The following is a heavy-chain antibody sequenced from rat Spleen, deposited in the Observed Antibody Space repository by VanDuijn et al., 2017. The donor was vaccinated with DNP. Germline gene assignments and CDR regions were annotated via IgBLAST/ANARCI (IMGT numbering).Heavy chain of an antibody. Sequence: EVRLVESGGGLVQPGGSLRLSCVASGFTFSSSWIYWIRQTPGKGLEWVASINTDGGRTYYPDSVKGRFTISRDNAKSTLYLQMDSLRSEDMATYYCARYSFRRVWDYWGQGTLVTVSS. V-gene: IGHV5-58*01. CDR3: ARYSFRRVWDY. J-gene: IGHJ3*01. CDR2: INTDGGRT. D-gene: IGHD1-11*01. CDR1: GFTFSSSW.